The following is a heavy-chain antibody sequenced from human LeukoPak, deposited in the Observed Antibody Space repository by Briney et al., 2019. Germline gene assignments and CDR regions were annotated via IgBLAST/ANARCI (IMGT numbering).Heavy chain of an antibody. V-gene: IGHV4-59*01. Sequence: SETLSLTCTVSGGSISSYYWSWIRQPPGKGLEWIGYIYYSGSTNYNHSLKSRVTISVDTSKNQFSLKLSSVTAADTAVYYCARAPGLRFLEWSAYYYYYYMDVWGKGTTVTVSS. D-gene: IGHD3-3*01. CDR1: GGSISSYY. CDR2: IYYSGST. CDR3: ARAPGLRFLEWSAYYYYYYMDV. J-gene: IGHJ6*03.